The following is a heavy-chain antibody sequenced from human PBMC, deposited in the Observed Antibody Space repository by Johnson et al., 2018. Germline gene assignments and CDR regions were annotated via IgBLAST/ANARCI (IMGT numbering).Heavy chain of an antibody. D-gene: IGHD3-22*01. CDR1: TSYW. V-gene: IGHV5-51*01. CDR2: IYPGDSDT. J-gene: IGHJ1*01. CDR3: ARHSTYYYDSSGYDAEYFQH. Sequence: TSYWIGWVRQMPGKGLEWMGIIYPGDSDTRYSPSFQGQVTISADKSISTTYLQGSSLKASDTAMYYCARHSTYYYDSSGYDAEYFQHWGQGTLVTVSS.